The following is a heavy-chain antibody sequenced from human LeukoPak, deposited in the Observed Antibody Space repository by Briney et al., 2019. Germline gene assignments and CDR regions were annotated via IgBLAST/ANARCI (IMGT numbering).Heavy chain of an antibody. Sequence: ASVKVSCKASGYTFSSDGISWVRQAPGQGLEWMGWISSYNGNTKYAEKLQGRVTMTTDTSTSTAYMELRSLRAEDTAVYYCAKTRRAFVAVPAAISNWGQGTLVTVSS. D-gene: IGHD2-2*01. CDR3: AKTRRAFVAVPAAISN. CDR1: GYTFSSDG. CDR2: ISSYNGNT. V-gene: IGHV1-18*01. J-gene: IGHJ4*02.